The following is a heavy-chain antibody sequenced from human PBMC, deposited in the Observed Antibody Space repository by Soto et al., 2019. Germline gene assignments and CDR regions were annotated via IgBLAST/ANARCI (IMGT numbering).Heavy chain of an antibody. CDR1: GGSISSSSYY. Sequence: QLQLQESGPGLVKPSETLSLTCTVSGGSISSSSYYWGWIRQPPGKGLEWIGSIYYSGSTYYNPSLKSRVTISVDTSKNQFSLKLSSVTAADTAVYYCARGPVEYYYDSSGLDFDYWGQGTLVTVSS. CDR2: IYYSGST. D-gene: IGHD3-22*01. J-gene: IGHJ4*02. V-gene: IGHV4-39*01. CDR3: ARGPVEYYYDSSGLDFDY.